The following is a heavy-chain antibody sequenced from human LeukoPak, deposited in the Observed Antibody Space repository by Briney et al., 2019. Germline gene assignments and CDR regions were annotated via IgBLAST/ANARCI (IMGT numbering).Heavy chain of an antibody. CDR2: IYTSGST. D-gene: IGHD4-17*01. Sequence: SETLSLTCTVSGGSISSGSYYWSWIRQPAGKGLEWIGRIYTSGSTNYNPSLRGRVTISLDTSKNQFSLKLSSVTAADTAVYYCANSIDFDYGDYYFDYWGQGALVTISS. CDR3: ANSIDFDYGDYYFDY. V-gene: IGHV4-61*02. J-gene: IGHJ4*02. CDR1: GGSISSGSYY.